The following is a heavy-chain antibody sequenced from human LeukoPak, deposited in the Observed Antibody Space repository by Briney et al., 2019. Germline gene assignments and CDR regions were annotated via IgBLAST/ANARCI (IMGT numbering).Heavy chain of an antibody. CDR1: GFTFTSHD. D-gene: IGHD6-13*01. J-gene: IGHJ3*02. V-gene: IGHV1-8*01. CDR2: MNPNSGST. Sequence: ASVKVSCKTSGFTFTSHDYNWVRQATGQGLEWMGWMNPNSGSTGYAQKFQGRVTMTRDTSITTVYMELSSLTAEDTAVYYCVRDARGAAAADGAFDIWGQGTMVTVSS. CDR3: VRDARGAAAADGAFDI.